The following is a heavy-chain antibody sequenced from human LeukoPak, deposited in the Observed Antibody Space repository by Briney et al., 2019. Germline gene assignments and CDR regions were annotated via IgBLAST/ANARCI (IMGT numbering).Heavy chain of an antibody. Sequence: SETLSLTCTVSGDSISSGSYYWTWIRQPAGKGLEWIGRIYTSGSTNYNPSLKSRVTISLDTSKNHFSLKLSSVTAADTAVYYCARGNSSSWYEVDYWGQGTLVTVSS. V-gene: IGHV4-61*02. CDR2: IYTSGST. D-gene: IGHD6-13*01. CDR3: ARGNSSSWYEVDY. J-gene: IGHJ4*02. CDR1: GDSISSGSYY.